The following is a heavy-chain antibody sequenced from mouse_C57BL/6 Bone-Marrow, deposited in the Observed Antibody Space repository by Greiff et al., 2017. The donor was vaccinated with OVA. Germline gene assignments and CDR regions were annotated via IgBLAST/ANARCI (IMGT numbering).Heavy chain of an antibody. V-gene: IGHV1-69*01. CDR3: AREGYDYDVFAY. J-gene: IGHJ3*01. D-gene: IGHD2-4*01. CDR1: GYTFTSYW. CDR2: IDPSDSYT. Sequence: QVQLQQPGAELVMPGASVKLSCKASGYTFTSYWMHWVKQRPGQGLEWIGEIDPSDSYTNYNQKFKGKSTLTVDKSSSTAYMQLSSPTSEDSAVYYCAREGYDYDVFAYWGQGTLVTVSA.